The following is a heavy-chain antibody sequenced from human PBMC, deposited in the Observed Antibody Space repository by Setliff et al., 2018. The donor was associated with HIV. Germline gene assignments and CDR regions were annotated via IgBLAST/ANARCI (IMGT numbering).Heavy chain of an antibody. Sequence: PSETLSLTCTVSGDSISSSTYYWGWIRQPPGKGLEWIGSIYYSGSTYYNPSLKSRVTISVDTSKNQFSLKLSSVTAADTAVYYCARHESGRSSSWSNFDYWGQGTLVTVS. CDR2: IYYSGST. CDR1: GDSISSSTYY. CDR3: ARHESGRSSSWSNFDY. V-gene: IGHV4-39*01. J-gene: IGHJ4*02. D-gene: IGHD6-13*01.